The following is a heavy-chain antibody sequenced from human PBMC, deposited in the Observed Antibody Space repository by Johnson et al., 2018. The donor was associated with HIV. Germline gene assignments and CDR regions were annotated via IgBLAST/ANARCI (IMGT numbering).Heavy chain of an antibody. CDR1: GFIFSDSD. V-gene: IGHV3-7*01. Sequence: VQLVESGGGLVQPGGSLTLSCAASGFIFSDSDIHWVRQAPGKGLEWVANIKQDGSEKYYVDSVKGRLTISRDSAKKSLYLQMNSLRAEDTAVYYCVSREWELHAFDIWGQGTMVTVSS. J-gene: IGHJ3*02. CDR3: VSREWELHAFDI. D-gene: IGHD1-26*01. CDR2: IKQDGSEK.